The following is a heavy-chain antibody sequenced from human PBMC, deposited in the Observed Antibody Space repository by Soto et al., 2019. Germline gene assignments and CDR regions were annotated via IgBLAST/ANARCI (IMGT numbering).Heavy chain of an antibody. J-gene: IGHJ6*02. CDR1: GGSISSGYYY. CDR3: ASSSRYGMDV. Sequence: QVQLQESGPGLVKPSQTLSLTCSVSGGSISSGYYYWSWIRQPPGKVLEWIGNIYYRGNTYYKPSLKSRLITSIDTTKNEFSMKMGSVTAADTAVYYCASSSRYGMDVWGQGTTVTVSS. CDR2: IYYRGNT. V-gene: IGHV4-30-4*01.